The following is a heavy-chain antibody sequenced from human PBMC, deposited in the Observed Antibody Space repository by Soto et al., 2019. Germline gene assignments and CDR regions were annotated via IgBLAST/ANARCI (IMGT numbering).Heavy chain of an antibody. D-gene: IGHD3-3*01. J-gene: IGHJ5*02. V-gene: IGHV1-2*04. CDR3: ARGETSYYDFWSGYYFYWFDP. CDR1: GYTFTGYY. Sequence: ASLKVSCKASGYTFTGYYMHWVRQAPGQGLEWMGWINPNSGGTNYAQKFQGWVTMTRDTSISTAYMELSRLRSDDTAVYYCARGETSYYDFWSGYYFYWFDPWGQGTLVTVSS. CDR2: INPNSGGT.